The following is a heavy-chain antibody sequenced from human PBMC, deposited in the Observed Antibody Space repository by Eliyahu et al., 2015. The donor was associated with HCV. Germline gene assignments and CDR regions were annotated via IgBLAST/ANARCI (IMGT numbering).Heavy chain of an antibody. CDR1: GFTXSNYA. CDR2: IWFHGNNK. Sequence: QEHLVESGGGVVQPGRSLRLSCAASGFTXSNYAMHWVRQAPGKGLEGVXAVIWFHGNNKYYADSVKGRFTISRDNSKNTLSLQMNSLRAEDTAIYYCGRGIGEQLVPNFYFYYGMDVWGQGTTVTVSS. D-gene: IGHD6-13*01. V-gene: IGHV3-33*08. J-gene: IGHJ6*02. CDR3: GRGIGEQLVPNFYFYYGMDV.